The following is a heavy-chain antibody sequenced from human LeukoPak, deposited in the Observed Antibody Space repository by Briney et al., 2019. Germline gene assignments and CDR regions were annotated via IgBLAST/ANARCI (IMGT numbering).Heavy chain of an antibody. D-gene: IGHD6-13*01. V-gene: IGHV1-2*02. Sequence: GASVMVSCKASGYTFTGYYMHWVRQAPVQGLEWVGWINPNSGDTNYAQNFQGRVTMTRDASISTAYMELSSLRSDDTAVYYCAREAGGSSWPLSHFDYWGQGTLVTVSS. CDR1: GYTFTGYY. J-gene: IGHJ4*02. CDR3: AREAGGSSWPLSHFDY. CDR2: INPNSGDT.